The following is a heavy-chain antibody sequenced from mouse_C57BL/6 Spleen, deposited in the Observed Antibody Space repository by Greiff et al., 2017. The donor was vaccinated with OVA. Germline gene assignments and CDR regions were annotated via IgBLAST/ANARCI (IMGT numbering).Heavy chain of an antibody. Sequence: EVKLVESGGGLVQPGGSLSLSCAASGFTFTDYYMSWVRQPPGKALEWLGFIRNKANGYTTEYSASVKGRFTISRDNSQSILYLQMNALRAEDSATYYCASSYYDYAWFAYWGQGTLVTVSA. CDR1: GFTFTDYY. V-gene: IGHV7-3*01. J-gene: IGHJ3*01. CDR2: IRNKANGYTT. D-gene: IGHD2-4*01. CDR3: ASSYYDYAWFAY.